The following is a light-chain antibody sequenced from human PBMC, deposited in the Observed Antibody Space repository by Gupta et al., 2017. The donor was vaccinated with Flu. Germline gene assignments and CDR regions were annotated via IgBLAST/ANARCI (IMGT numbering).Light chain of an antibody. CDR3: LQSDGARLR. Sequence: DIQMTQSPSSLSAAVGDRVTITCRASQTIRNHLNWYQLKPGKAPKLLIYAASSLQSGVPSRFSRSGSGTDFTLTISGLQREDFATFYCLQSDGARLRFAHGT. CDR1: QTIRNH. V-gene: IGKV1-39*01. CDR2: AAS. J-gene: IGKJ1*01.